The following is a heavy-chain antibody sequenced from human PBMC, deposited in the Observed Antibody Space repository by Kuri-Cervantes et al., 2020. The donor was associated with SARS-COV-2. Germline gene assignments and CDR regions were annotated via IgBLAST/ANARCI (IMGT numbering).Heavy chain of an antibody. D-gene: IGHD3-10*01. CDR2: ISYDGSNK. V-gene: IGHV3-30-3*01. J-gene: IGHJ6*02. CDR3: TRDIYYALLGYYYGMDV. CDR1: GFTFSSYA. Sequence: GESLKISCAASGFTFSSYAMHWVRQAPGKGLEWVAVISYDGSNKYYADSVKGRFTISRDDSKSIAYLQMNSLKTEDTAVYYCTRDIYYALLGYYYGMDVWGQGTTVTVSS.